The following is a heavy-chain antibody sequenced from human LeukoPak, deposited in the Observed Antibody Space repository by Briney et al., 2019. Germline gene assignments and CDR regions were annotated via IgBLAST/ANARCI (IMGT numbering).Heavy chain of an antibody. Sequence: GESLKISCKGSGYSFSSYWIGWVRQMPGKGLEWMGIIYPGDSDTRYSPSFQGQVTISADKSISTAYLQWSSLKASDTAMYYCARRRDLYSGSYYPFDYWGQGTLVTVSS. V-gene: IGHV5-51*01. J-gene: IGHJ4*02. CDR2: IYPGDSDT. CDR1: GYSFSSYW. D-gene: IGHD1-26*01. CDR3: ARRRDLYSGSYYPFDY.